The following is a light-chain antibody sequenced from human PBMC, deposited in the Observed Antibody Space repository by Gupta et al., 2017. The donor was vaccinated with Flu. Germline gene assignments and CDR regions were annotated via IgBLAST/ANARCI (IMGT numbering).Light chain of an antibody. CDR2: DAS. CDR1: QSVRTK. Sequence: GTLYVSPGERGILSCRASQSVRTKVAWYQQKPGQAPRLLIYDASTRDTGIPARFSGSGCGKEFTLLISSRQSEDFAVYYCQQYEDWPPVTFGGGTKVDVK. V-gene: IGKV3-15*01. J-gene: IGKJ4*01. CDR3: QQYEDWPPVT.